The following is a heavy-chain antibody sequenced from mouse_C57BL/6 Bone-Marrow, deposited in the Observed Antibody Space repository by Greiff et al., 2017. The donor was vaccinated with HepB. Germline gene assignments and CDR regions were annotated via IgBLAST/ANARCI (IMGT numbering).Heavy chain of an antibody. V-gene: IGHV1-50*01. J-gene: IGHJ2*01. Sequence: VQLQQPGAELVKPGASVKLSCKASGYTFTSYWMQWVKQRPGQGLEWIGEIDPSDSYTNYNQKFKGKATLTVDTSSSTAYMQLSSLTSEDSAVYYCARWITTGDYFDYWGQGTTLTVSS. D-gene: IGHD1-1*01. CDR1: GYTFTSYW. CDR2: IDPSDSYT. CDR3: ARWITTGDYFDY.